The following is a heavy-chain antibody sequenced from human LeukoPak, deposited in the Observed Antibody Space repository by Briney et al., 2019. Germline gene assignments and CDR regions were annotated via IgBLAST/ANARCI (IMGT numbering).Heavy chain of an antibody. Sequence: ASVKVSCKASGYSFPSSYIHWVRQAPGQGLEWMGIINPSGGSTSYAQKFQGRVTMTRDTSTSTVYMELSSLRSEDTAVYYCARVVGGSGSGYYNPFVYWGQGTLVTVSS. V-gene: IGHV1-46*01. J-gene: IGHJ4*02. D-gene: IGHD3-22*01. CDR3: ARVVGGSGSGYYNPFVY. CDR1: GYSFPSSY. CDR2: INPSGGST.